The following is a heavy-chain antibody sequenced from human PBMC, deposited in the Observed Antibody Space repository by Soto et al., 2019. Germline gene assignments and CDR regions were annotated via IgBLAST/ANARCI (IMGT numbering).Heavy chain of an antibody. D-gene: IGHD2-2*01. CDR1: GYTFTSYG. Sequence: ASVKVSCKASGYTFTSYGISWVRQAPGQGLEWMGWISAYNGNTNYAQKLQGRVTMTTDTSTSTAYMELRSLRSDDTAVYYCARGVYCSSTSCYTNWFDPWGQGTLVTVSS. J-gene: IGHJ5*02. CDR2: ISAYNGNT. CDR3: ARGVYCSSTSCYTNWFDP. V-gene: IGHV1-18*01.